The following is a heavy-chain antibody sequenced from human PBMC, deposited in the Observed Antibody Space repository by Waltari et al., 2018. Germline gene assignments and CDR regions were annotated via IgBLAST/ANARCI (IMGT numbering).Heavy chain of an antibody. J-gene: IGHJ6*02. D-gene: IGHD3-3*02. CDR3: TRDKLDYYNGMDV. CDR1: GDTFRSYF. Sequence: QVQLVQSGAEVKKPGASVKVSCRTSGDTFRSYFIFWLRQAPGQWLEWMGIINPSDGGTNYPQKFQDRVTMTRDTSTSTVYMELRSLRSEDTAVYYCTRDKLDYYNGMDVWGQGTTVTVSS. V-gene: IGHV1-46*03. CDR2: INPSDGGT.